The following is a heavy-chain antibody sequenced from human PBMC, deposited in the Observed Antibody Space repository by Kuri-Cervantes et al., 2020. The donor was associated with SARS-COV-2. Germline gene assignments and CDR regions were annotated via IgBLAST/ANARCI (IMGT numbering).Heavy chain of an antibody. Sequence: SETLSLTCTVSGDSVSSGNYYWSWIRQPPGKGLEWIGYNYHSGNTNYNPSLKSRVSISVDMSRNQFSLKLSSVTAADTAVYYCARGLEGYCSSTSCLRRGGNYYYYMDVWGKGTTVTVSS. CDR3: ARGLEGYCSSTSCLRRGGNYYYYMDV. CDR2: NYHSGNT. D-gene: IGHD2-2*01. CDR1: GDSVSSGNYY. V-gene: IGHV4-61*01. J-gene: IGHJ6*03.